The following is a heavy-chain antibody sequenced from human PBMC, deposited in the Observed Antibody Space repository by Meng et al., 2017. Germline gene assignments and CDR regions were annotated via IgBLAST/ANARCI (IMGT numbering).Heavy chain of an antibody. J-gene: IGHJ5*02. CDR2: IGNDGSNK. Sequence: LVEAGVCVVPPGRARRLSYAASGFTFSSEAMHWVRQAPGKGLEWVAVIGNDGSNKNHADSVKGRFTISRDNSKNALYLKMNSLRAEDTAMYYCARGAVAGSGGGNWFDPWGQGTLVTVSS. V-gene: IGHV3-30*07. CDR1: GFTFSSEA. D-gene: IGHD6-19*01. CDR3: ARGAVAGSGGGNWFDP.